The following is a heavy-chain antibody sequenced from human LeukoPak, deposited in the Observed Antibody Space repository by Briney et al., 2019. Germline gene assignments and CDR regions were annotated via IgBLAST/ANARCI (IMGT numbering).Heavy chain of an antibody. J-gene: IGHJ6*03. CDR3: ARESKSSSWLDRNYYYYMDV. D-gene: IGHD6-13*01. Sequence: PGGSLRLSCAASGFTFSSYWMSWVRQAPGKGLEWVANIKQDGSEKYYVDSVKGRFTISRDNAKNSLYLQMNSLRAEDTAVYYCARESKSSSWLDRNYYYYMDVWGKGTTVTVSS. CDR2: IKQDGSEK. CDR1: GFTFSSYW. V-gene: IGHV3-7*01.